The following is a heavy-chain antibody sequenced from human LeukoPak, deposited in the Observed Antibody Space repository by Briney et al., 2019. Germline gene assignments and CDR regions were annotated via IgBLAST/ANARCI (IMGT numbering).Heavy chain of an antibody. CDR3: ARAYIVNTNGDNVYYYMDV. J-gene: IGHJ6*03. CDR1: GGTFTFGTGG. CDR2: IIPLFDSP. Sequence: ASVKVSCKASGGTFTFGTGGVTWVRQASGQRLEWLGSIIPLFDSPHYAPNFQGRLTITADRFSGVAYMDLSSLSSEDTAVYYCARAYIVNTNGDNVYYYMDVWGTGTTVTVSS. V-gene: IGHV1-69*06. D-gene: IGHD5-24*01.